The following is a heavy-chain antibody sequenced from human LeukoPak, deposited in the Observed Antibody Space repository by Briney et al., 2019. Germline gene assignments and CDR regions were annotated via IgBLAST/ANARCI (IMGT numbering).Heavy chain of an antibody. D-gene: IGHD6-19*01. CDR2: ISYDGSNK. V-gene: IGHV3-30*04. CDR3: ARENGGWYKDRDWYFDL. Sequence: GGSLRLSCAASGFTFSGYAMHWVRQAPGKRLEWVAVISYDGSNKYYADSVKGRFTISRDNSKNTLYLQMNSLRAEDTAVYYCARENGGWYKDRDWYFDLWGRGTLVTVSS. CDR1: GFTFSGYA. J-gene: IGHJ2*01.